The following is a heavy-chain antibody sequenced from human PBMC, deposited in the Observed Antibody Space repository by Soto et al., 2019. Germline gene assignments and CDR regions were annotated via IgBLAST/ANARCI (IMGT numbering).Heavy chain of an antibody. CDR3: ARDLFSSSSPAAY. J-gene: IGHJ4*02. CDR1: GYTFTSYG. V-gene: IGHV1-18*01. D-gene: IGHD6-19*01. Sequence: QAQLVQSGAEMKKPGASVKVSCKASGYTFTSYGFSWVRQAPGQGPEWMGWISGYNGRTKYAQPLQGRGTMTTDTSTSTVYMEVRGLRSDDTAVYYCARDLFSSSSPAAYWGQGTRVTVSS. CDR2: ISGYNGRT.